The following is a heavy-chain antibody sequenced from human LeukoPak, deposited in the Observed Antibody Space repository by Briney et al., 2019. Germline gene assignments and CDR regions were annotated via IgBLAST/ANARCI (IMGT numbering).Heavy chain of an antibody. J-gene: IGHJ3*02. CDR2: ISSSSSTI. D-gene: IGHD1-26*01. CDR3: AREVIVGATDAFDI. CDR1: GFTFSSYS. V-gene: IGHV3-48*01. Sequence: GGSLRLSCAASGFTFSSYSMNWVRQAPGKGLEWVSYISSSSSTIYYGDSVKGRFTISRDNAKSSLYLQMNSLRAEDTALYYCAREVIVGATDAFDIWGQGTMVTVSS.